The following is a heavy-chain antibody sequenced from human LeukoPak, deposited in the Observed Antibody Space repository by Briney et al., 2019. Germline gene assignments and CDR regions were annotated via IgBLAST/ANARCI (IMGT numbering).Heavy chain of an antibody. Sequence: PGGSLRLSCAASGFTFSNAWMSWVRQAPGKGLEWVGRIKSKTDGGTTDYAAPVKGRFTISRDDSKNTLYLQMNSLKTEDTAVYYCTTAWEGSSSDYYYYGMDVWGQGTTVTVSS. J-gene: IGHJ6*02. CDR3: TTAWEGSSSDYYYYGMDV. D-gene: IGHD6-13*01. CDR1: GFTFSNAW. V-gene: IGHV3-15*01. CDR2: IKSKTDGGTT.